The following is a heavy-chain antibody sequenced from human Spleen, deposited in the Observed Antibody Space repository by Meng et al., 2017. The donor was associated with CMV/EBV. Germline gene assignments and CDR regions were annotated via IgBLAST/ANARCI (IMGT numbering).Heavy chain of an antibody. V-gene: IGHV1-18*01. D-gene: IGHD3-22*01. J-gene: IGHJ4*02. CDR1: GYTFTSYG. Sequence: ASVKVSCKASGYTFTSYGISWVRQAPGQGLEWMGWISAYNGNTNYAQKLQGRVTMTTDTSTSTAYMELRSLRSDDTAVYYCARGGRGYDSSGYYEYYYFDYWGQGTLVTVSS. CDR2: ISAYNGNT. CDR3: ARGGRGYDSSGYYEYYYFDY.